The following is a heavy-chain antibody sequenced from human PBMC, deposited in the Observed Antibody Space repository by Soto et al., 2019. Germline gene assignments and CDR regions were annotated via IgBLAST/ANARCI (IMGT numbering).Heavy chain of an antibody. D-gene: IGHD3-9*01. V-gene: IGHV3-15*01. J-gene: IGHJ4*02. CDR3: TTDYDSLTGNQDY. CDR1: GFTFSNAW. Sequence: EVPLVESGGGLVKPGGSLRLSCTASGFTFSNAWMSWVRQAPGKGLEWLGRFKSRIDGGTTDYAAPVKGRFSISRDDSQNTLYLHMNSLKTEDTAVYYCTTDYDSLTGNQDYWGQGTLVTVSS. CDR2: FKSRIDGGTT.